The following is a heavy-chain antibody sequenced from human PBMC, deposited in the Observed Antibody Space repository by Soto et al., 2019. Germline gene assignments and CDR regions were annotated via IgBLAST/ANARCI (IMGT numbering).Heavy chain of an antibody. J-gene: IGHJ4*02. Sequence: SETLSLTCTVSGGSISSGGYYWSWIRQHPGKGLEWIGYIYYSGSTYYNPSLKSRVTISVDTSKNQFSLKLSSVTAADTAVYYCARRELVYNYSFDYWGQGTLVTVSS. D-gene: IGHD1-1*01. CDR1: GGSISSGGYY. CDR3: ARRELVYNYSFDY. V-gene: IGHV4-31*03. CDR2: IYYSGST.